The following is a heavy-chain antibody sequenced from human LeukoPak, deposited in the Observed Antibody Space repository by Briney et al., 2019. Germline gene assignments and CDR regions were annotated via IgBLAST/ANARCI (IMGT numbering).Heavy chain of an antibody. Sequence: PGGSLRLSCAASGFTFSSYVMSWVRQAPGKGLDWVSVISGSGGTTYYADSVKGRFTISRDNSKNTLYLQMNSLRAEDTAIYYCAKDSSTTVTTKGGPRRSFDYWGLGTLATVSS. D-gene: IGHD4-17*01. J-gene: IGHJ4*02. CDR3: AKDSSTTVTTKGGPRRSFDY. CDR2: ISGSGGTT. V-gene: IGHV3-23*01. CDR1: GFTFSSYV.